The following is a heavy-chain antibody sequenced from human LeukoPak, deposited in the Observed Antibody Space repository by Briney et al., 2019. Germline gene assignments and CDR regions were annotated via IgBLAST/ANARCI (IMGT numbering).Heavy chain of an antibody. Sequence: GGSLRLSCAASGFTFSDYWMAWVRQAPGKGLEWVANIWPDGSDTYHVDSVRGRFAISRDNAQDLLNLQINSRRAEDSAVYYCARWGVNAGLDRWGQGTLVIVSS. D-gene: IGHD3-10*01. CDR1: GFTFSDYW. CDR3: ARWGVNAGLDR. V-gene: IGHV3-7*01. J-gene: IGHJ5*02. CDR2: IWPDGSDT.